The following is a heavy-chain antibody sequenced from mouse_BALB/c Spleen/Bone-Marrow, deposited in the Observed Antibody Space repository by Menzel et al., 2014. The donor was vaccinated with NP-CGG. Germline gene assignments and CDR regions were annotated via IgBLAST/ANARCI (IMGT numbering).Heavy chain of an antibody. CDR2: INPDSSTI. CDR3: ARQGYYGYSDY. Sequence: EVKLMESGGVLVQPGGSLKLSCAASGFDFSRYWMSWVRQAPGKGLEWIGEINPDSSTINYTPSLKDKFIISRDNAKNTLYLQMRKVRSEDTALYYCARQGYYGYSDYWGQGTTLTVSS. CDR1: GFDFSRYW. D-gene: IGHD1-2*01. J-gene: IGHJ2*01. V-gene: IGHV4-1*02.